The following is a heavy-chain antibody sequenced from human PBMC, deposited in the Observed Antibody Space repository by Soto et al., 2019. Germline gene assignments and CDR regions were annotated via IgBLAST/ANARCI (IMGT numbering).Heavy chain of an antibody. CDR2: ISPHNDNT. CDR1: GYTFTSYD. Sequence: QVQLVQSGGEVKKPGASVKVSCKTSGYTFTSYDIAWVRQAPGQGLEWMGWISPHNDNTDYPQKLQDRDTLTADISTTTAYMELRSHRAVDTAVYVCAMFSRSSLEYWGQGTLVNVSS. V-gene: IGHV1-18*04. D-gene: IGHD6-6*01. CDR3: AMFSRSSLEY. J-gene: IGHJ4*02.